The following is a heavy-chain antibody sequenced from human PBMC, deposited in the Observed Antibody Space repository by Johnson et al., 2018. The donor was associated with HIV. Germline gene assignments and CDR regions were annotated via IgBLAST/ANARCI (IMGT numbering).Heavy chain of an antibody. V-gene: IGHV3-66*02. CDR3: ARDGRDLVTRGSFDV. CDR1: GITVGTNY. D-gene: IGHD3-9*01. J-gene: IGHJ3*01. CDR2: IFSVGDV. Sequence: VLLVESGGGLVQPGGSLRLSCAASGITVGTNYMSWVRQAPGKGLEWVSVIFSVGDVSYADSVKGRFTISRDNSKNMVYLQMNSLRPEDTAVYYCARDGRDLVTRGSFDVWGQGTVVTVSS.